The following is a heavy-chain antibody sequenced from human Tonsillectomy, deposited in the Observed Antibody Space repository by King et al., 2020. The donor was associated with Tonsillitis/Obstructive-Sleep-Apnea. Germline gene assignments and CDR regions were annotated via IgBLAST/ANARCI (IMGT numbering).Heavy chain of an antibody. CDR1: GGSISSSSYY. CDR2: IYYSGRT. J-gene: IGHJ4*02. CDR3: ASPSENSGSYYYFDY. Sequence: QLQESGPGLVKPSETLSLTCTVSGGSISSSSYYWGWIRQPPGKGLEWIGSIYYSGRTYYNPSLKSRVTISVDTSQNQFSLKLSSVTAADTAVYYCASPSENSGSYYYFDYWGQGTLVTVSS. D-gene: IGHD1-26*01. V-gene: IGHV4-39*01.